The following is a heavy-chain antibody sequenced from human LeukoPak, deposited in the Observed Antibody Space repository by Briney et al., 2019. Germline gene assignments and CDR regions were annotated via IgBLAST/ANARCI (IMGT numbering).Heavy chain of an antibody. V-gene: IGHV3-23*01. J-gene: IGHJ3*02. CDR3: AKDQQRTVPTRGAFDI. CDR1: GFTFSSYA. Sequence: PGGSLRLACAVSGFTFSSYAMSWDSQAPGEGLEWDSAISGSGGSTYYADSVRGRFTISRDNSKNTLYLQMNSLRAEDTAIYYCAKDQQRTVPTRGAFDIGAKGQWSPSLQ. CDR2: ISGSGGST. D-gene: IGHD6-25*01.